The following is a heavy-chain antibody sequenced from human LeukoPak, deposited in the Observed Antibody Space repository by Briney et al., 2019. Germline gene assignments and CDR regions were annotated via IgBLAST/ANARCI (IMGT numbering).Heavy chain of an antibody. CDR3: KRNDYGDYPSRY. V-gene: IGHV3-49*04. CDR1: GFIFNNAW. Sequence: GGSLRLSCATSGFIFNNAWMSWVRQAPGKGLEWVGFIRSKAYGGTTEYAASVKGRFTISRDDSKSIAYLQMNSLKTEDTAVYYCKRNDYGDYPSRYWGQGILVTVSS. D-gene: IGHD4-17*01. CDR2: IRSKAYGGTT. J-gene: IGHJ4*02.